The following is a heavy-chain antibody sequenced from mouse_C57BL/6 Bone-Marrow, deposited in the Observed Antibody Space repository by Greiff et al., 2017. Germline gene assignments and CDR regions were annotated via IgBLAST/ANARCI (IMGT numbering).Heavy chain of an antibody. CDR2: ISNGGGST. J-gene: IGHJ4*01. Sequence: EVMLVESGGGLVQPGGSLKLSCAASGFTFSDYYMYWVRQTPEKRLEWVAYISNGGGSTYYPDTVKGRFTISRDNAKNTLYLQMSRLKSEDTAMYYCARQRYYGSSYPYYAMDYWGQGTSVTVSS. V-gene: IGHV5-12*01. D-gene: IGHD1-1*01. CDR3: ARQRYYGSSYPYYAMDY. CDR1: GFTFSDYY.